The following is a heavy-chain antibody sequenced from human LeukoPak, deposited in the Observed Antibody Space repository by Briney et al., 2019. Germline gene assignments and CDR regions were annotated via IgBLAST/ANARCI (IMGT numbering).Heavy chain of an antibody. Sequence: GGSLRLSCAASGLTFSSYSMNWVRQAPGKGLEWVSSISSSSSYIYYADSVKGRFTISRDNAKNSLYLQMNSPRAEDTAVYYCARAQVGCSSTSCYFGAFDIWGQGTMVTVSS. J-gene: IGHJ3*02. CDR3: ARAQVGCSSTSCYFGAFDI. CDR1: GLTFSSYS. D-gene: IGHD2-2*01. V-gene: IGHV3-21*01. CDR2: ISSSSSYI.